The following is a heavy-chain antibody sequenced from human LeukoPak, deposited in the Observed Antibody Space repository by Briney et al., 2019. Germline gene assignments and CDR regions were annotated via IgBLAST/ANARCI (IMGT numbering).Heavy chain of an antibody. V-gene: IGHV3-23*01. CDR3: AKDFNPRYSSGWFFDY. CDR2: ISGSGGST. D-gene: IGHD6-19*01. J-gene: IGHJ4*02. Sequence: GGSLRLSCAASGFTFSSYGMSWVRQAPGKGLEWVSAISGSGGSTYYTDSVKGRFTISRDNSKNTLYLQMNSLRAEDTAVYYCAKDFNPRYSSGWFFDYWGQGTLVTVSS. CDR1: GFTFSSYG.